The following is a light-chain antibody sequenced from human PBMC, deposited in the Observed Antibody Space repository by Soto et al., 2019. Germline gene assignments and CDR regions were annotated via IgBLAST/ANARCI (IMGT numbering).Light chain of an antibody. Sequence: EIVLTHSPGTLSLSPGERATLSFSASQSVARNSIAWYQQKPGQSPRLLIYGASTRATGIPARFSGSGSGTEFTLTISSLQSEDFAVYYCQQYNNWPPITFGQGTRLEIK. CDR1: QSVARN. CDR2: GAS. CDR3: QQYNNWPPIT. J-gene: IGKJ5*01. V-gene: IGKV3-15*01.